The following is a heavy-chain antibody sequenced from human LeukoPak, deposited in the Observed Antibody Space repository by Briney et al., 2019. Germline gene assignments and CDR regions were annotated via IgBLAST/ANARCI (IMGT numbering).Heavy chain of an antibody. V-gene: IGHV1-2*02. J-gene: IGHJ5*02. CDR1: GYTFTGYY. CDR3: ASHYYDSSGYYRYNWFDP. D-gene: IGHD3-22*01. CDR2: INPDSGAT. Sequence: ASVRVSCKASGYTFTGYYMHWVRQAPGQGLEWMGWINPDSGATDYAQKFQGRVTITTDESTSTAYMELSSLRSEDTAVYYCASHYYDSSGYYRYNWFDPWGQGTLVTVSS.